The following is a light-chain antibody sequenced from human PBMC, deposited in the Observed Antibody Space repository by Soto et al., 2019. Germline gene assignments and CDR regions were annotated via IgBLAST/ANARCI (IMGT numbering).Light chain of an antibody. Sequence: QSVLTQPPSASGTPGQRVTISCSGSNSNIGSHTVNWYQQLPGTAPTLLIYSNSQRPLGVPVRFSGSKSGTSASLAISGLQSEDEADYYCASWDDNLQVFGLGTKLTVL. CDR1: NSNIGSHT. V-gene: IGLV1-44*01. CDR3: ASWDDNLQV. CDR2: SNS. J-gene: IGLJ1*01.